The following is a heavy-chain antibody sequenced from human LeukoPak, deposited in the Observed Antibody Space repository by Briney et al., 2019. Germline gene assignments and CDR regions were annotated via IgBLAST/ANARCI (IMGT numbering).Heavy chain of an antibody. CDR3: ARREINAFDY. Sequence: SGGSLRPSCVTSGFTFTSYALYWVRQAPGRGLEYVSAISSNAASTYYAESVKGRFTISRDTSMSTLYLQMGSLRPEDTAVYYCARREINAFDYWSEGAMGTVS. D-gene: IGHD2-8*01. CDR2: ISSNAAST. J-gene: IGHJ4*02. V-gene: IGHV3-64*02. CDR1: GFTFTSYA.